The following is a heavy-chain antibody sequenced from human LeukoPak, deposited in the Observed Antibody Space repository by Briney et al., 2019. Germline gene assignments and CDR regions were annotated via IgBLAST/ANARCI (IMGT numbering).Heavy chain of an antibody. V-gene: IGHV1-69*05. D-gene: IGHD3-3*01. Sequence: SVKVSCKASGGTFSSYAISWVRQAPGQGLEWMGGIIPIFGTANYAQKFQGRVTITTDESTSTAYMELSSLRSEDTAVYYCARESYDFWNGKRPYYYYYMDVWGKGTTVAVSS. CDR3: ARESYDFWNGKRPYYYYYMDV. J-gene: IGHJ6*03. CDR1: GGTFSSYA. CDR2: IIPIFGTA.